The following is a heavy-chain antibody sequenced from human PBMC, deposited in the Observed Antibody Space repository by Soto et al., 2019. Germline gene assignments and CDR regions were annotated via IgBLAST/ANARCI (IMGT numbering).Heavy chain of an antibody. D-gene: IGHD3-16*01. CDR2: ISSSSSTI. Sequence: EVQLVESGGGLVQPGGSLRLSCAASGFTFSSYSMNWVRQAPGKGLEWVSYISSSSSTIYYADSVKGRFTISRDNAKNSLYLQMNSLRAEDTAVYYCAGHGGGVYYYYYYMDVWGKGTTVTVSS. J-gene: IGHJ6*03. CDR3: AGHGGGVYYYYYYMDV. V-gene: IGHV3-48*01. CDR1: GFTFSSYS.